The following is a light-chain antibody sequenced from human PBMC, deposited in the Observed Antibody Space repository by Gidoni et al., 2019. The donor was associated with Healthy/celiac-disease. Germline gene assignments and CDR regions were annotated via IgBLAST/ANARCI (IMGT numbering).Light chain of an antibody. Sequence: TISCSGSSSNIGSNYVYWYQQLPGTAPKLLIYSNNQRPSGVPDRFSGSKSGTSASLAISRLRSEDEAEYYCASLDDSLSGRVFGGGTKLTVL. CDR3: ASLDDSLSGRV. CDR1: SSNIGSNY. V-gene: IGLV1-47*02. J-gene: IGLJ3*02. CDR2: SNN.